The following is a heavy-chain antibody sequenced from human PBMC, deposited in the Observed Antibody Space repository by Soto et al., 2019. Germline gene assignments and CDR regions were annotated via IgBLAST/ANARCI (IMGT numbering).Heavy chain of an antibody. CDR2: ISGSGGIT. V-gene: IGHV3-23*01. CDR1: ELRFGDYA. J-gene: IGHJ6*02. CDR3: AKGARGYSPGTMDV. D-gene: IGHD6-13*01. Sequence: GGSLRLSCAASELRFGDYAMSWIRQAPGKGLEWVSGISGSGGITFYADSVKGRFTISRDNSESTLYLQMNSLRAEDTAVYYCAKGARGYSPGTMDVWGQGTTVTSP.